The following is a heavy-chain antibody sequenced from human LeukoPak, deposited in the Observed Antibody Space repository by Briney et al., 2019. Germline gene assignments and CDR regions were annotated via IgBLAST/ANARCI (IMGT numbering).Heavy chain of an antibody. CDR3: ARHWPETVKERYSQH. V-gene: IGHV4-39*01. D-gene: IGHD4-11*01. CDR2: IYYSGTT. CDR1: GGSISSSSYY. J-gene: IGHJ1*01. Sequence: NPSETLSLTCTVSGGSISSSSYYWGWIRQPPGKGLEWIGSIYYSGTTYYNPSLKSRVTISVDTSKNQFSLKLTSVTAADTAVYYCARHWPETVKERYSQHWGQGTLVTVSS.